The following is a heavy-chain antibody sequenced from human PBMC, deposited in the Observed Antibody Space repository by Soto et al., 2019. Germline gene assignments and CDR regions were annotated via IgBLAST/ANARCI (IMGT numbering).Heavy chain of an antibody. D-gene: IGHD3-3*01. Sequence: GGSLRLSCAASGFSFTTYAMTWVRQAPGKGLEWVSSNSRSGGSTYYSDSVKGRFTISRDNSKNTLYLQMNSLRGDDTALYYCAKDSSNPYDFWSGYYMADYWGQGTLVTVSS. CDR3: AKDSSNPYDFWSGYYMADY. CDR1: GFSFTTYA. J-gene: IGHJ4*02. V-gene: IGHV3-23*01. CDR2: NSRSGGST.